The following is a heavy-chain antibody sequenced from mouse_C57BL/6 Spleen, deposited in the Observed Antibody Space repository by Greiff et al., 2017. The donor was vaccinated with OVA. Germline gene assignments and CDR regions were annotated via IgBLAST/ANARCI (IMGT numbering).Heavy chain of an antibody. D-gene: IGHD2-2*01. CDR3: AVWLRYAMDD. J-gene: IGHJ4*01. Sequence: QVHVKQPGAELVKPGASVKLSCKASGYTFTSYWMHWVKQRPGQGLEWIGMIHPNSGSTNYNEKFKSKATLTVDKSSSTAYMQLSSLTSEDSAVYYCAVWLRYAMDDWGQGTSVTVSS. CDR2: IHPNSGST. V-gene: IGHV1-64*01. CDR1: GYTFTSYW.